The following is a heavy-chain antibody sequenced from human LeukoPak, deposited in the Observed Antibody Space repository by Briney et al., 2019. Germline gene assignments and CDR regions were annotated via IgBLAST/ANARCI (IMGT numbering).Heavy chain of an antibody. V-gene: IGHV3-48*03. Sequence: GGALRLSCAASGFTFSSYEMNWVRQAPGKGLEWVSYISSSGSTIYYAASVKGPFTVSRDKPKNSLFLQMNSLRAEDTAVYYCARPYLWFGEVSEYMAVWGKGTTVTVPS. D-gene: IGHD3-10*01. CDR1: GFTFSSYE. CDR3: ARPYLWFGEVSEYMAV. CDR2: ISSSGSTI. J-gene: IGHJ6*03.